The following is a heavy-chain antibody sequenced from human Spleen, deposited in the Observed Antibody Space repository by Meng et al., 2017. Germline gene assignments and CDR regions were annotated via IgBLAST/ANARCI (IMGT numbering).Heavy chain of an antibody. CDR3: THSETVFGHYGS. CDR1: GLIFSDAW. V-gene: IGHV3-15*01. J-gene: IGHJ4*02. Sequence: GESLKISCAVSGLIFSDAWLNWVRQAPGKGLEWVGRIKSRGSGGTIDYAAPVKGRFIISRDDSKNMMYLQMNSLKIEDTAVYFCTHSETVFGHYGSWGQGTLVTVSS. CDR2: IKSRGSGGTI. D-gene: IGHD3/OR15-3a*01.